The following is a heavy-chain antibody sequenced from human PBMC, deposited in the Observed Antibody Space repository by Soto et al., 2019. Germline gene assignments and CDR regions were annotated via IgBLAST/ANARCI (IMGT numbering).Heavy chain of an antibody. CDR1: GGTFSSYA. CDR3: AGRTLTTHTYYYDSSGYPFDY. Sequence: PGASVKVSCKASGGTFSSYAISWVRQAPGQGLEWMGGIIPIFGTANYAQKFQGRVTITADESTSTAYMELSSLRSEDTAVYYCAGRTLTTHTYYYDSSGYPFDYWGQGTLVTSPQ. J-gene: IGHJ4*02. CDR2: IIPIFGTA. D-gene: IGHD3-22*01. V-gene: IGHV1-69*13.